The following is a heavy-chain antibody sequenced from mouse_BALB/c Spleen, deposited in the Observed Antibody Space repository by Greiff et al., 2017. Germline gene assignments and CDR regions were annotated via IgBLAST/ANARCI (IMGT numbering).Heavy chain of an antibody. D-gene: IGHD2-10*02. CDR1: GFSLTSYG. J-gene: IGHJ4*01. V-gene: IGHV2-9*02. CDR3: ARGYGNYEYAMDY. CDR2: IWAGGST. Sequence: VMLVESGPGLVAPSQSLSITCTVSGFSLTSYGVHWVRQPPGKGLEWLGVIWAGGSTNYNSALMSRLSISKDNSKSQVFLKMNSLQTDDTAMYYCARGYGNYEYAMDYWGQGTSVTVSS.